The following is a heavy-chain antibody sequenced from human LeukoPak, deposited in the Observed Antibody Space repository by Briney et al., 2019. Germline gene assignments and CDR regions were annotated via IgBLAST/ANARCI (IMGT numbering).Heavy chain of an antibody. CDR1: GVSISNYY. CDR3: ARELVSDYYDSSGLNWFDP. CDR2: IYYSGST. J-gene: IGHJ5*02. Sequence: SETLSLTCTVSGVSISNYYWSWLRQPPGKGLEWVGHIYYSGSTNYNPSLKSRVTISVDTSKTQFSLKLSSVTAADTAVYYCARELVSDYYDSSGLNWFDPWGQGTLVTVSS. V-gene: IGHV4-59*01. D-gene: IGHD3-22*01.